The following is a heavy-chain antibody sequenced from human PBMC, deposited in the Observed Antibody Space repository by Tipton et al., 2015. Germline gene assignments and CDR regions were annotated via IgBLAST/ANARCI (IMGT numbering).Heavy chain of an antibody. D-gene: IGHD4-11*01. V-gene: IGHV3-43*01. CDR3: AKDSYRRGYYYYGIDV. CDR2: ITRDGDNT. J-gene: IGHJ6*02. Sequence: GSLRLSCAASGFHFDDYTMHWVRQAPGKSLEWVSLITRDGDNTFYADSVKGRFTISRDNIKNSLYLQMNSLRTEDTALYYCAKDSYRRGYYYYGIDVWGQGTTVSVSS. CDR1: GFHFDDYT.